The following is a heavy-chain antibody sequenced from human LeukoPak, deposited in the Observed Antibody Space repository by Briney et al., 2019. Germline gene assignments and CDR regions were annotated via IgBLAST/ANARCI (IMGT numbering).Heavy chain of an antibody. CDR2: INPNSGGT. V-gene: IGHV1-2*02. CDR1: GYTFTGYY. CDR3: ARAAGTYYYDSSRVKGAFDI. D-gene: IGHD3-22*01. Sequence: ASVKVSCKASGYTFTGYYMHWVRQAPGQGLEWMGWINPNSGGTNYAQKFQGRVTMTRDTSISTAYMELSRLRSDDTAVYYCARAAGTYYYDSSRVKGAFDIWGQGTMVTVSS. J-gene: IGHJ3*02.